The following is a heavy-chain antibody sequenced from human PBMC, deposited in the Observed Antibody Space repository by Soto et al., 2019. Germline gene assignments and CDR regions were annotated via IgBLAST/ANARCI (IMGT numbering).Heavy chain of an antibody. CDR1: GFSFNNHV. J-gene: IGHJ4*02. Sequence: EVQLLESGGGLIHRGGSLRLSCSASGFSFNNHVMNWVRQAPGKGLEWVSSISNSDDVGFYADSVRGRFSVSRDISANTLYLEMNYLRVEDTAIYYCAKTVGATKLEDYRGQGTLVTVSS. CDR3: AKTVGATKLEDY. V-gene: IGHV3-23*01. D-gene: IGHD1-26*01. CDR2: ISNSDDVG.